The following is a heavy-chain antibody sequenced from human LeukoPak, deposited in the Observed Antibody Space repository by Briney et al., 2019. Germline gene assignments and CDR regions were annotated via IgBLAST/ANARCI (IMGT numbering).Heavy chain of an antibody. Sequence: PSETLSLTCTVSGGSISSSSYYWGWIRQPPGKGLEWIGSIYYSGSTYYNPSLKSRVTISVDTSKNQFSLKLSSVTAADTAVYYCAGRVVITTVAAFDIWGQGTMVTVSS. CDR1: GGSISSSSYY. CDR3: AGRVVITTVAAFDI. CDR2: IYYSGST. V-gene: IGHV4-39*01. D-gene: IGHD3-22*01. J-gene: IGHJ3*02.